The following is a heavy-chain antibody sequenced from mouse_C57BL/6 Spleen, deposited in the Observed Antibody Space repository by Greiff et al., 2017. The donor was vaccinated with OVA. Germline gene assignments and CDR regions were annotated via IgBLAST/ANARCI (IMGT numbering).Heavy chain of an antibody. J-gene: IGHJ2*01. CDR3: ARDAYGSDY. Sequence: EVNLVESGGGLVKPGGSLKLSCAASGFTFSSYAMSWVRQTPEKRLEWVATISDGGSYTYYPDNVKGRFTISRDNAKNNLYLQMSHLKSEDTAMYYCARDAYGSDYWGQGTTLTVSS. V-gene: IGHV5-4*01. D-gene: IGHD1-1*01. CDR1: GFTFSSYA. CDR2: ISDGGSYT.